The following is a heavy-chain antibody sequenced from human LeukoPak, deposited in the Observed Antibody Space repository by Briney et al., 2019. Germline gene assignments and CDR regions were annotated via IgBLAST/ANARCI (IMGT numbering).Heavy chain of an antibody. CDR3: AKGGPCSSTSCYKYYYYYDMDV. D-gene: IGHD2-2*01. CDR2: INSDGSST. Sequence: GGSLRLSCAASGFTFSSYWMHWVRQAPGKGLVWVSRINSDGSSTSYADSVKGRFTISRDNAKNSLYLQMNSLRAEDTALYYCAKGGPCSSTSCYKYYYYYDMDVWGQGTTVTVSS. V-gene: IGHV3-74*01. CDR1: GFTFSSYW. J-gene: IGHJ6*02.